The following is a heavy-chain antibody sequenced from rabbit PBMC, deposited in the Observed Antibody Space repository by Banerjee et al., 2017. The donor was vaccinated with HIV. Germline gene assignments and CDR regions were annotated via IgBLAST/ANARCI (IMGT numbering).Heavy chain of an antibody. CDR3: ARDESGRGVYFKL. J-gene: IGHJ4*01. V-gene: IGHV1S45*01. CDR1: GFTLSSYW. D-gene: IGHD1-1*01. Sequence: QEQLVESGGDLVKPGASLTLTCTASGFTLSSYWMCWVRQAPGKGLEWIACIGAGSTYYASWAKGRFTISKTSSTTVTLQMISLTAADTATYFCARDESGRGVYFKLWGQGTLVTV. CDR2: IGAGST.